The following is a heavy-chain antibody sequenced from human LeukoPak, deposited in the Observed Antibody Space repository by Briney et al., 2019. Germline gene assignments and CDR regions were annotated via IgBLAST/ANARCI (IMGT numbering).Heavy chain of an antibody. J-gene: IGHJ4*02. V-gene: IGHV3-30-3*01. D-gene: IGHD6-13*01. CDR1: GFTFSSYA. CDR2: MSYDGSNK. CDR3: ARGPSGSSWYYFDY. Sequence: GGSLTLSCAASGFTFSSYAMHWVRQAPGKGLEWVAVMSYDGSNKYHADSVKGRFTISRDNSKNTLYLQMNSLSAEDTAVYYCARGPSGSSWYYFDYWGQGTLVTVSS.